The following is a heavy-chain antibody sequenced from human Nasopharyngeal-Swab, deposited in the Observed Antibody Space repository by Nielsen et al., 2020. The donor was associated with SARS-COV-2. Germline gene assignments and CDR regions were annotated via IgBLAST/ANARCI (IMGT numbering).Heavy chain of an antibody. CDR3: ARDVDKDR. V-gene: IGHV3-74*01. CDR2: VNSDGSRS. J-gene: IGHJ4*02. D-gene: IGHD3-22*01. Sequence: GGSLRLSCAASGFSFSDSWIHWVRQSPGKRLQWVSRVNSDGSRSGYADSVRGRFTISSDNARHTVYLQMSSLRVEDTAVYYCARDVDKDRWGQGTLVTVSS. CDR1: GFSFSDSW.